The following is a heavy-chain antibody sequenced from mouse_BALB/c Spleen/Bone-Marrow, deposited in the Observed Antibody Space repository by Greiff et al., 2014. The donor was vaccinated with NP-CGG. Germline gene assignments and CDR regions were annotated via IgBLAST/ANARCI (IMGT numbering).Heavy chain of an antibody. CDR2: ILPGSGST. D-gene: IGHD3-1*01. CDR1: GYTFSSYW. CDR3: ARELGLRLAY. V-gene: IGHV1-9*01. J-gene: IGHJ3*01. Sequence: QVQLQQSGAELMKPGASVKISCKTSGYTFSSYWIEWVKQRPVHGLEWIGEILPGSGSTNSNEKFKGKATFTADTSSNTAYMQLSSLTSEDSAVYYCARELGLRLAYWGQGTLVTVSA.